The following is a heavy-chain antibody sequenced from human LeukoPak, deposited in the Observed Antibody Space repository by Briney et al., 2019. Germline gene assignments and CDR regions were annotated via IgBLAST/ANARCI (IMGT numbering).Heavy chain of an antibody. V-gene: IGHV3-11*01. D-gene: IGHD2-2*01. CDR1: GFTFSDYY. J-gene: IGHJ6*02. CDR3: ALSSINPSYYYGVDV. CDR2: ITNVGDGI. Sequence: GGSLRLSCVASGFTFSDYYMAWIRQAPVKGLDWVSYITNVGDGIYYADSVKGRFTMSRDNAKNSLYLQMNSLRAEDSAVYYCALSSINPSYYYGVDVWGQGTTVSVSS.